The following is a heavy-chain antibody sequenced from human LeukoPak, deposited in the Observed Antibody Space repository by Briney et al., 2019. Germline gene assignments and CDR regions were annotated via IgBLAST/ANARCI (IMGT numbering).Heavy chain of an antibody. J-gene: IGHJ4*02. CDR3: ARGGMVATIEN. Sequence: GGSLRLSCAASGFTVSSNYMSWVRQATGKGLEWVSVIDSVDGAYYADSVKGRFIISRDNSKNTLYLQMNSLRAEDTAVYYCARGGMVATIENWGQGTLVTVSS. CDR1: GFTVSSNY. V-gene: IGHV3-53*01. D-gene: IGHD5-12*01. CDR2: IDSVDGA.